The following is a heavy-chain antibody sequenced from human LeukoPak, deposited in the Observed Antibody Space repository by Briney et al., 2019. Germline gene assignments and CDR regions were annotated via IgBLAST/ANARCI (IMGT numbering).Heavy chain of an antibody. Sequence: GGSLRLSCAASGFTFSTYTMNWVRQAPGKGLEWVPVISGSGGDTYYADSVKGRFTISRDNSKNTLYLQMNSLRAEDTAVYHCAKGQQSGSYSSSDYWGQGTLVTVSS. CDR2: ISGSGGDT. CDR3: AKGQQSGSYSSSDY. J-gene: IGHJ4*02. V-gene: IGHV3-23*01. CDR1: GFTFSTYT. D-gene: IGHD1-26*01.